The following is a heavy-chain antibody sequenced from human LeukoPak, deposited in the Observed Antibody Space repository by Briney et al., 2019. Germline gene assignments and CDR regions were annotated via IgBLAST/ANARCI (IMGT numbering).Heavy chain of an antibody. CDR3: AKGGRYYDILTGYYSFYYMDV. Sequence: PGGSLRLSCAASGFTFSSYEMNWVRQAPGKGLEWVSYISSSGSTIYYADSVKGRFTISRDNAKNSLYLQMNSLRAEDTAVYYCAKGGRYYDILTGYYSFYYMDVWGKGTTVTISS. V-gene: IGHV3-48*03. J-gene: IGHJ6*03. D-gene: IGHD3-9*01. CDR1: GFTFSSYE. CDR2: ISSSGSTI.